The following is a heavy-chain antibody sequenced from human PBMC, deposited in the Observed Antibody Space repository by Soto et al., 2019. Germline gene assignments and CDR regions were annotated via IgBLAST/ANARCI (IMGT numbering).Heavy chain of an antibody. CDR1: GFTFSNFA. V-gene: IGHV3-23*01. Sequence: GGPLRLSWVASGFTFSNFAMPWVRQAPGEGLEWVSAISGSGDDTFYADSMKGRFTISRDNSKDTLYLQINSLRAEDTAVYYCANPIPKTGTTFGFWGQGTLVTVSS. D-gene: IGHD1-1*01. CDR2: ISGSGDDT. CDR3: ANPIPKTGTTFGF. J-gene: IGHJ4*02.